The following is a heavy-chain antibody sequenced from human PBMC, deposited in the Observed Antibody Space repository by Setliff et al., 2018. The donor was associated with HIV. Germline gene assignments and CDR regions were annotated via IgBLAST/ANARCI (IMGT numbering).Heavy chain of an antibody. Sequence: GGSLRLSCAASGFTFSSYSMNWVRQAPGKGLEWVSYISSSSSTIYYADSVKGRFTISRDNAKNSLYLQMNSLRAEDTAVYYCARHSGVASPNWFDPWGQGTLVTVSS. D-gene: IGHD3-10*01. V-gene: IGHV3-48*01. CDR3: ARHSGVASPNWFDP. CDR1: GFTFSSYS. CDR2: ISSSSSTI. J-gene: IGHJ5*02.